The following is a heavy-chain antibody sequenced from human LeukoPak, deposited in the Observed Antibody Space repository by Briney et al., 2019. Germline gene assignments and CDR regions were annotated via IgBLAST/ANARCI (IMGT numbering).Heavy chain of an antibody. J-gene: IGHJ4*02. Sequence: SKTLSLTCTVSGGSIRTYYWSWIRQPPGKGLEWIGSIYHSGSTYYNPSLKSRVTISVDTSKNQFSLKLSSVTAADTAVYYCARGDPLSDGYWGQGTLVTVSS. V-gene: IGHV4-38-2*02. CDR2: IYHSGST. D-gene: IGHD3-16*02. CDR3: ARGDPLSDGY. CDR1: GGSIRTYY.